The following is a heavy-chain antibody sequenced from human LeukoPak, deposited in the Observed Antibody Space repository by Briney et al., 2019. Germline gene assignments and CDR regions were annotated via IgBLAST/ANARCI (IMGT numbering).Heavy chain of an antibody. CDR1: GYTFTSYG. V-gene: IGHV1-18*01. CDR3: AREGIGWFGELVSRSHMDV. D-gene: IGHD3-10*01. J-gene: IGHJ6*03. CDR2: INAYNGNT. Sequence: GAAVKVSCKASGYTFTSYGISWVRQAPGQELEWMGWINAYNGNTNYAQKLQGRVTMTTDTSTSTAYMELRSLRSDDTAVYYCAREGIGWFGELVSRSHMDVWGKGTTVTVSS.